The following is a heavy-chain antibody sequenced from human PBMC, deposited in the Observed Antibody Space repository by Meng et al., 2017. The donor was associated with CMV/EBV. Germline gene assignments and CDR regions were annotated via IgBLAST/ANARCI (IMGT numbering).Heavy chain of an antibody. Sequence: GESLKISCAASGFTFSDYYMSWIRQAPGKGLEWVSYISSSGSTIYYADSVKGRFTISRDNAKNSLYLQMNSLRAEDTAVYYCARVGGGVVPAAIVTTNYYYYGMDVWGQGTTVTVS. CDR3: ARVGGGVVPAAIVTTNYYYYGMDV. V-gene: IGHV3-11*04. CDR2: ISSSGSTI. D-gene: IGHD2-2*01. CDR1: GFTFSDYY. J-gene: IGHJ6*02.